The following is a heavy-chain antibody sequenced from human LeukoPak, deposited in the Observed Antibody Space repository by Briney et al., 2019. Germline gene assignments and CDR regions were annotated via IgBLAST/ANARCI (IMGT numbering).Heavy chain of an antibody. J-gene: IGHJ4*02. CDR1: GFTFSNYG. D-gene: IGHD4-11*01. CDR3: VRDPGYINYYFDY. Sequence: PGRSLRLSCAASGFTFSNYGMHWVRQAPGKGLEWVAVIWNDGRNKYYADSVKGRFTISRDNSKNSLYLQMNSLRAEDTAVYYCVRDPGYINYYFDYWGQGTLVTVSS. CDR2: IWNDGRNK. V-gene: IGHV3-33*01.